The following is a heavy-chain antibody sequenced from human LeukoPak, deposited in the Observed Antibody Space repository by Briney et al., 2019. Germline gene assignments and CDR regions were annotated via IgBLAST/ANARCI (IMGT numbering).Heavy chain of an antibody. Sequence: SQTLSLTCAVSGGSVSEGTYYWSWIRQPAGKGLEWIGYIYYSGSTNYNPSLKSRVTISVDTSKNQFSLKLSSVTAADTAVYYCARRVAVAGITKHDYWGQGTLVTVSS. D-gene: IGHD6-19*01. J-gene: IGHJ4*02. CDR1: GGSVSEGTYY. CDR3: ARRVAVAGITKHDY. CDR2: IYYSGST. V-gene: IGHV4-61*09.